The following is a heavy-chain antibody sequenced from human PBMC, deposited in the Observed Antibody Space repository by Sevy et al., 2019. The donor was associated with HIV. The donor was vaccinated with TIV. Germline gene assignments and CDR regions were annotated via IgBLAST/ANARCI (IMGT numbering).Heavy chain of an antibody. J-gene: IGHJ6*02. Sequence: KQSQTLSLTCAISGDSVSSNSAAWNWIRQSPSRGLEWLGRTYYRSKWYNDYAVSVKSRITINPDTSKNQFSLQLNSVTPEDTAVYYCARDRPNYEIPNPNLNYYYYGMDVWGQGTTVTVSS. CDR3: ARDRPNYEIPNPNLNYYYYGMDV. V-gene: IGHV6-1*01. CDR1: GDSVSSNSAA. D-gene: IGHD1-7*01. CDR2: TYYRSKWYN.